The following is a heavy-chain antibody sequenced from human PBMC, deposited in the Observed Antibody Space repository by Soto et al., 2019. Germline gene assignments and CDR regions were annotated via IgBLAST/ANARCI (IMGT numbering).Heavy chain of an antibody. D-gene: IGHD6-13*01. CDR2: IYHSGST. J-gene: IGHJ5*02. V-gene: IGHV4-30-2*01. CDR3: ARGGIAAAGTDWWFDP. CDR1: GGSISSGGYS. Sequence: TLSLTCAVIGGSISSGGYSRSWIPQPPGKGMEWIGYIYHSGSTYYNQALKSRATISVDRSKNQFSLKLSSVTAADTAVYYCARGGIAAAGTDWWFDPWGQGTLVTSPQ.